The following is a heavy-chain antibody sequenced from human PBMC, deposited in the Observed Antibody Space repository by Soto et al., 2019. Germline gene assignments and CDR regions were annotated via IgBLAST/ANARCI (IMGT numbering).Heavy chain of an antibody. V-gene: IGHV3-48*02. CDR1: GFTLSGYA. Sequence: EVQLVESGGGLVQPGGSLRLSCVAYGFTLSGYAMNWVRQAPGKGLKWVSYISSSSSNIQYAGSVKGRFTISRDNAKNSLHLQINSLRDEDTAVYYCARDCSLGSRYCRWFDPWGQGTLVTVSS. CDR3: ARDCSLGSRYCRWFDP. J-gene: IGHJ5*02. CDR2: ISSSSSNI. D-gene: IGHD2-15*01.